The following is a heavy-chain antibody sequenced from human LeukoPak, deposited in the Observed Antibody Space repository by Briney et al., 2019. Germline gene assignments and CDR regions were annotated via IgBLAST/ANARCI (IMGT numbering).Heavy chain of an antibody. D-gene: IGHD3-3*01. J-gene: IGHJ4*02. CDR2: IYSTGDYT. V-gene: IGHV3-23*01. Sequence: GGSLRLSCAASGFNFINYAMNWVRQAPGKGLEWVADIYSTGDYTYYTDSVKGRFTISRDNSKNTLYLQMNSLRAEDTALYYCAKSGARWSHFDYWGQGALVTVSS. CDR3: AKSGARWSHFDY. CDR1: GFNFINYA.